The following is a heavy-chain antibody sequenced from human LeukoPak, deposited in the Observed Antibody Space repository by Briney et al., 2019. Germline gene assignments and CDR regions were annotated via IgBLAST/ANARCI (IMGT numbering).Heavy chain of an antibody. Sequence: SETLSLTCTVSGGSISSGGYYWSWIRQPPGKGLEWIGSVYYSGSTYYNPSLKSRVTISVDTSKNQFSLKLSSVTAADTAVYYCARERFGYDHDSSGYAVDYWGQGTLVTVSS. J-gene: IGHJ4*02. D-gene: IGHD3-22*01. CDR2: VYYSGST. CDR1: GGSISSGGYY. V-gene: IGHV4-39*07. CDR3: ARERFGYDHDSSGYAVDY.